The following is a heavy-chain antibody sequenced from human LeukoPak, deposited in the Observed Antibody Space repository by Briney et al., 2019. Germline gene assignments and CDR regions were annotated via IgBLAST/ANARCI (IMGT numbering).Heavy chain of an antibody. CDR3: AREIVVVPAAEAFDY. V-gene: IGHV3-21*01. CDR2: ISSSSSYI. Sequence: GGSLRLSCAASGFTFSSYSMNWVRQAPGKGLEWVSPISSSSSYIYYADSVKGRFTISRDNAKNSLYLQMNSLRAEDTAVYYCAREIVVVPAAEAFDYWGQGTLVTVSS. CDR1: GFTFSSYS. J-gene: IGHJ4*02. D-gene: IGHD2-2*01.